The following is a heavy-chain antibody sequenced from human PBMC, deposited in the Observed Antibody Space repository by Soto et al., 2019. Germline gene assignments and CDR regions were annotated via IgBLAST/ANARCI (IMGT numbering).Heavy chain of an antibody. Sequence: PGGSLRLSCAASGFTFSSYSMNWVRQAPGKGLEWVSLITSKSSYIYYTDSVKGRFTISRDNAKNSLYLQMNSLRAEDTAVYYCARDRIVGDRYYYYGMDVWGQGTTVTVSS. D-gene: IGHD2-21*01. CDR2: ITSKSSYI. CDR3: ARDRIVGDRYYYYGMDV. V-gene: IGHV3-21*01. CDR1: GFTFSSYS. J-gene: IGHJ6*02.